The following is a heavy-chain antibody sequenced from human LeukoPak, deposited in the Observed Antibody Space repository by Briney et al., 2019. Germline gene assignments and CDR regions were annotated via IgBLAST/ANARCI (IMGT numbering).Heavy chain of an antibody. Sequence: GGSLRLSCAASGFTFSDHYMNWVRQAPGKGLEWVSYISSSSSTIYYADSVKGRFTISRDNAKNSLYLQMNSLRAEDTAVYYCARDGQYGGYVLGYYYGMDVWGQGTTVTVSS. J-gene: IGHJ6*02. CDR3: ARDGQYGGYVLGYYYGMDV. CDR2: ISSSSSTI. V-gene: IGHV3-11*04. D-gene: IGHD5-12*01. CDR1: GFTFSDHY.